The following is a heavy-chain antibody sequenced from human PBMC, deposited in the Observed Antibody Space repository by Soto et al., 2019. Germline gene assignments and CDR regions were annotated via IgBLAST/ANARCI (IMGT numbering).Heavy chain of an antibody. J-gene: IGHJ3*02. V-gene: IGHV4-34*01. CDR3: ARAHRGAVKYYYGSGRTGYDAFHI. CDR2: INHSGST. D-gene: IGHD3-10*01. CDR1: GGSFSGYY. Sequence: QVQLQQWGAGLLKPSETLSLTCAVYGGSFSGYYWSWIRQPPGKGLEWIGEINHSGSTNYNPSLKSRVTISVETSTYQFSLKLSSVTAADTAVYYCARAHRGAVKYYYGSGRTGYDAFHIWGQGTMVTVSS.